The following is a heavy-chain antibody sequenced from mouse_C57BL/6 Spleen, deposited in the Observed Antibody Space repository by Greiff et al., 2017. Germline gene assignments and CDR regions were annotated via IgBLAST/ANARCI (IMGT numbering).Heavy chain of an antibody. J-gene: IGHJ3*01. V-gene: IGHV1-69*01. CDR3: AKLGRFAY. Sequence: VQLQQPGAELVMPGASVKLSCKASGYTFTSYWMHWVKQRPGQGLEWIGEIDPSDSYTNYNQKFKGKSTLTVDKSSSTAYMQLSSLTSEASAVYYWAKLGRFAYWGQGTLVTVSA. CDR1: GYTFTSYW. D-gene: IGHD4-1*01. CDR2: IDPSDSYT.